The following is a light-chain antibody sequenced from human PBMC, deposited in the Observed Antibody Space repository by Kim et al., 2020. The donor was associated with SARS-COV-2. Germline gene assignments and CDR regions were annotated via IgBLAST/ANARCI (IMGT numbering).Light chain of an antibody. Sequence: LTQPASVSGSPGQSITISCIGSSSDVGAYNYVSWYQQSPGKAPKLMIYDVSKRPSGISNRFSGSKSGNTASLTISGLQAEDEIDYYCSSYTTSRTYVFGTGTKVTVL. CDR1: SSDVGAYNY. CDR3: SSYTTSRTYV. J-gene: IGLJ1*01. V-gene: IGLV2-14*01. CDR2: DVS.